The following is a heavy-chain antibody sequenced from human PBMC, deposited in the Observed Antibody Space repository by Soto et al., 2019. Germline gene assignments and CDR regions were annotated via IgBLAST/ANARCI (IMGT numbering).Heavy chain of an antibody. Sequence: GGSLGLSCAASGFTFSNYAMSWVRQAPGKGLEWVSAISSSGDSPYYADSVKGRFTISRDNAKNSLYLQMNSLRAEDTAVYYCARDKTPLNDFWSGYYLGPLYPTVNWFDPWGQGTLVTVSS. V-gene: IGHV3-23*01. CDR1: GFTFSNYA. J-gene: IGHJ5*02. CDR3: ARDKTPLNDFWSGYYLGPLYPTVNWFDP. D-gene: IGHD3-3*01. CDR2: ISSSGDSP.